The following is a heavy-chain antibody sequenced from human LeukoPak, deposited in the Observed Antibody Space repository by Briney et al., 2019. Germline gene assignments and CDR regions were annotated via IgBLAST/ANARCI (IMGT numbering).Heavy chain of an antibody. CDR2: ISGRSDDI. V-gene: IGHV3-21*01. D-gene: IGHD1-26*01. CDR3: ARRGYHDYSGFDY. Sequence: GGSLRLSCAASGFTFSSYWMHWVRQAPGKGLGWVSSISGRSDDIYYADSVQGRFTISRDNSKNSLYLQMKSLRAEDTALYYCARRGYHDYSGFDYWGQGTLVTVSS. J-gene: IGHJ4*02. CDR1: GFTFSSYW.